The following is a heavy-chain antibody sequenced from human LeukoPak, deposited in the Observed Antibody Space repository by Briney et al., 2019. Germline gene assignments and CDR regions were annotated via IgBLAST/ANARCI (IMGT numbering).Heavy chain of an antibody. V-gene: IGHV5-51*01. CDR3: ARQPPSQEATFFNNGMDV. D-gene: IGHD2/OR15-2a*01. Sequence: GESLKISRKGSGYSFTRYWIGWVRQMPGKSLEWIGMIYPGDSDTRYSPSFQGQVTISADKSISTAYLHWSSLKASDSAIYYCARQPPSQEATFFNNGMDVWGQGTTVTVSS. CDR2: IYPGDSDT. J-gene: IGHJ6*02. CDR1: GYSFTRYW.